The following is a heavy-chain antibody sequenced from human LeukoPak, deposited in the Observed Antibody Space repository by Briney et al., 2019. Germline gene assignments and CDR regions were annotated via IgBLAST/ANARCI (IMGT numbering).Heavy chain of an antibody. Sequence: GGSLRLSCEGSGFTFSRYAMSWVRQAPGKGLEWVSGISDSGGRTYYADSVKGRFTISRDNSKNTLYLQMNSLRAEDTAVYYCAKDGDYYDSSAYYSHFDHWGQGTLATVSS. CDR3: AKDGDYYDSSAYYSHFDH. D-gene: IGHD3-22*01. V-gene: IGHV3-23*01. J-gene: IGHJ4*02. CDR1: GFTFSRYA. CDR2: ISDSGGRT.